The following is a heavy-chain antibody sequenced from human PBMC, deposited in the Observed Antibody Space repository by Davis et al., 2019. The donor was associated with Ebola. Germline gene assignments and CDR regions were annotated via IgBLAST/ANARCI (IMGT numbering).Heavy chain of an antibody. CDR2: INSDGSST. D-gene: IGHD2-15*01. J-gene: IGHJ5*02. V-gene: IGHV3-74*01. CDR1: GFTFSSYW. Sequence: GESLKISCAASGFTFSSYWMHWVRQAPGKGLVWVSRINSDGSSTSYADSVKGRFTISRDNAKNTLYLQMNSLRAKDTAVYYCARVVSGALNRWFDPWGQGTLVTVSS. CDR3: ARVVSGALNRWFDP.